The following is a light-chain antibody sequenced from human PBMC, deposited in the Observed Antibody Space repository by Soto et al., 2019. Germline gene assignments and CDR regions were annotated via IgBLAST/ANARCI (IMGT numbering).Light chain of an antibody. V-gene: IGKV3-20*01. CDR3: QQYGSSGT. CDR2: GAS. CDR1: QSVSNNY. J-gene: IGKJ1*01. Sequence: EVVLTQSPDTLSLPPGGRATLSCRASQSVSNNYLAWYQQKPGQAPRLLIYGASNRATGIPDRFSGSGSGTEFTLTISRLEPEDFAVYDCQQYGSSGTFGQGTKVDIK.